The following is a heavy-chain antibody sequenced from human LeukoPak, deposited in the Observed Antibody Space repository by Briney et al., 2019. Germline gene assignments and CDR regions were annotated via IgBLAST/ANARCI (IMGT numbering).Heavy chain of an antibody. D-gene: IGHD6-13*01. V-gene: IGHV4-34*01. J-gene: IGHJ4*02. CDR2: INHSGST. CDR1: GGSFSGYY. Sequence: PSETLSLTCAVYGGSFSGYYWSWIRQPPGKGLEWIGEINHSGSTNYSPSLKSRVTISVDTSKNQFSLKLSSVTAADTAVYYCASADRDSSSWYYFDYWGQGTLVTVSS. CDR3: ASADRDSSSWYYFDY.